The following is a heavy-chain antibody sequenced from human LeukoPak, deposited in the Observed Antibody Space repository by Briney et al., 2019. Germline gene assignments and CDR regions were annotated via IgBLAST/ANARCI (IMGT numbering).Heavy chain of an antibody. CDR2: IYPGDSDT. V-gene: IGHV5-51*01. J-gene: IGHJ3*01. CDR3: ASQTTVPRVDAFNV. D-gene: IGHD4-17*01. CDR1: GYSFTNYW. Sequence: GESLKISCKGSGYSFTNYWIGWVRQMSGKGLEWMGIIYPGDSDTRYSPSFQGQVTISADKSASSAYLQWNSLKASDTAMYYCASQTTVPRVDAFNVWGQGTVVTVSS.